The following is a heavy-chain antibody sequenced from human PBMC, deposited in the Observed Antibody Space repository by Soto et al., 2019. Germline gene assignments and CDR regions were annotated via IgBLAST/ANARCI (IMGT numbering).Heavy chain of an antibody. V-gene: IGHV3-21*01. CDR2: ISSSGTYI. CDR1: GFPFGIYT. J-gene: IGHJ4*02. CDR3: AREGNYHEF. D-gene: IGHD3-10*01. Sequence: VGSLRLSCETSGFPFGIYTMNWVRQAPGKGLEWVSSISSSGTYIDYADSVEGRFAISRDDAKNSVFLEMTSLRVDDTAVYYCAREGNYHEFWGQGTLVTVSS.